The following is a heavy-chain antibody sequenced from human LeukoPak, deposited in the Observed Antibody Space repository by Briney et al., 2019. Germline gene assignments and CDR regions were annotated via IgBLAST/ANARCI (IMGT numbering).Heavy chain of an antibody. CDR1: GFIFSQYS. V-gene: IGHV3-48*01. D-gene: IGHD3-22*01. CDR2: IRSSSET. Sequence: PGGSLRLSCAASGFIFSQYSMNWVRQAPGKGLEWVSHIRSSSETFYADSVKGRFTISRDNARNSLYLQMNSLRAEDTAVYYCARGAYYYEDWGQGTLVTVSS. J-gene: IGHJ4*02. CDR3: ARGAYYYED.